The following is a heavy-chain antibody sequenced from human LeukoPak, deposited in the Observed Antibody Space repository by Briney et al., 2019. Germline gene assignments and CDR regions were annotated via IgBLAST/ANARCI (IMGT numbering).Heavy chain of an antibody. CDR2: IYPGDSDT. CDR1: GYRFSTYW. D-gene: IGHD3-22*01. Sequence: GESLKISCKGSGYRFSTYWIAWVRQMPGKGLEWMGIIYPGDSDTRYSPSFQGQVTISADKCVNTAYLQWSSLKASDTAMYYCARPNITSYYDSRGYDAFDVWGQGTTVTVYS. J-gene: IGHJ3*01. V-gene: IGHV5-51*01. CDR3: ARPNITSYYDSRGYDAFDV.